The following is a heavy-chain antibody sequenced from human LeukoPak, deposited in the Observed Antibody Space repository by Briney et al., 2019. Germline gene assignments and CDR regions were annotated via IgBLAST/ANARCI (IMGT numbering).Heavy chain of an antibody. CDR3: ARDHSYASRGGSFDY. J-gene: IGHJ4*02. D-gene: IGHD3-16*01. CDR2: ISARNGNT. CDR1: GYSFTNYG. Sequence: ASVKVSCKASGYSFTNYGISWVRQAPGQGLEWMGWISARNGNTNYAQKLQGRVTMTTDTSTSTAYMELRTLRSDDTAVYYCARDHSYASRGGSFDYWGQGTLVTVSS. V-gene: IGHV1-18*01.